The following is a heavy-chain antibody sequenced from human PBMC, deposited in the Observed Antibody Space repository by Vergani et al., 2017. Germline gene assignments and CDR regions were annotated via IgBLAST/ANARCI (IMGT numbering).Heavy chain of an antibody. J-gene: IGHJ6*02. CDR2: ISAYNGNT. D-gene: IGHD6-13*01. CDR1: GYTFTSYG. CDR3: ARDQDYSSSWYGNHLYYCYYYGMDV. V-gene: IGHV1-18*01. Sequence: QVQLVQSGAEVKKPGASVKVSCKASGYTFTSYGISWVRQAPGQGLEWMGWISAYNGNTNYAQKLQGRVTMTTDTSTSTAYMELRSLRSDDTAVYYCARDQDYSSSWYGNHLYYCYYYGMDVWGQGTTVTVSS.